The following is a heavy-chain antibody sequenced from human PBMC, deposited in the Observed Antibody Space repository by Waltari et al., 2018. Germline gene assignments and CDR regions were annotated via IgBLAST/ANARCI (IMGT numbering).Heavy chain of an antibody. J-gene: IGHJ4*02. CDR1: GGSFSGYY. CDR2: INHSGST. CDR3: ARHNVVRGVILYYFDY. Sequence: QVQLQQWGAGLLKPSETLSLTCAVYGGSFSGYYWSWIRQHPGKGLEWIGEINHSGSTNYNPSLKSRVTISVDTSKNQFSLKLSSVTAADTAVYYCARHNVVRGVILYYFDYWGQGTLVTVSS. D-gene: IGHD3-10*01. V-gene: IGHV4-34*01.